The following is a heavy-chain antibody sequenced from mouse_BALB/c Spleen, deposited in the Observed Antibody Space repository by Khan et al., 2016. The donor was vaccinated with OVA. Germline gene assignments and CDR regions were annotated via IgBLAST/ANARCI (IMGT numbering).Heavy chain of an antibody. CDR2: ISSGSSTI. CDR1: GFTFSSFG. V-gene: IGHV5-17*02. J-gene: IGHJ3*01. Sequence: EVELVESGGGLVQPGGSRKLSCAASGFTFSSFGMHWFRQAPEKGLEWVAYISSGSSTIYYADTVKGRFTISRANPKNTLFLQMTSLRSEDTARYYCVRDYYGSSYVAYWGQGTLVTVSA. CDR3: VRDYYGSSYVAY. D-gene: IGHD1-1*01.